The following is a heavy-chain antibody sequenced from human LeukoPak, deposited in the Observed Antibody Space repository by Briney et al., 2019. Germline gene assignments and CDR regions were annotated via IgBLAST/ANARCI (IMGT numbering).Heavy chain of an antibody. J-gene: IGHJ4*02. CDR3: ARRAGAYSHPYDY. D-gene: IGHD4/OR15-4a*01. CDR2: IYSDNT. CDR1: GFTVSSNS. V-gene: IGHV3-53*01. Sequence: GGSLRLSCTVSGFTVSSNSMSWVRQAPGKGLERVSFIYSDNTHYSDSVKGRFTISRDNSKNTLYLQMNSLRAEDTAVYYCARRAGAYSHPYDYWGQGTLVTVPS.